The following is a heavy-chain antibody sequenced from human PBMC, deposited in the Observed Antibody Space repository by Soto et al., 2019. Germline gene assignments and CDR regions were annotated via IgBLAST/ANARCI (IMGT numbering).Heavy chain of an antibody. Sequence: SGPTLVNPTQTLTLTCTFSGFSLSTSGMCVSWIRQPPGKALEWLARIDWDDDKYYSTSLKTRLTISKDTSKNQVVLTMTNMDPVDTATYYCARSLTVNTPYYFDYWGQGTLVTVSS. J-gene: IGHJ4*02. CDR3: ARSLTVNTPYYFDY. CDR1: GFSLSTSGMC. D-gene: IGHD4-17*01. V-gene: IGHV2-70*11. CDR2: IDWDDDK.